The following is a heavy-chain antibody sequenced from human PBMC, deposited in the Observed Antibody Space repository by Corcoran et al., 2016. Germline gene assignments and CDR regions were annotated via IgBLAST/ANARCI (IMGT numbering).Heavy chain of an antibody. D-gene: IGHD5-18*01. Sequence: QLQLQESGPGLVKPSETLSLTCTVSGGSISSSSYYWGWIRQPPGKGLEWIGSIYYSGSTYYTPSLKSRVTISVDTSKNQFSLKLSSVTAADTAVYYCAREGEVGIHLWVDYWGQGTLVTVSS. CDR2: IYYSGST. CDR3: AREGEVGIHLWVDY. V-gene: IGHV4-39*07. J-gene: IGHJ4*02. CDR1: GGSISSSSYY.